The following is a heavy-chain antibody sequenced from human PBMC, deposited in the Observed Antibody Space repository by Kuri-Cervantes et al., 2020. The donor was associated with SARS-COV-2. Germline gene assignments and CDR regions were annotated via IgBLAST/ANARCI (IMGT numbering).Heavy chain of an antibody. Sequence: SETLSLTCAVSGYSISSGYYWGWIRQPPGKGLEWIGEINHSGSTSYNPSLKSRVTISVDTSKNQFSLKLSSVTAADTAVYYCARRCPYSGSYSRGGTLLYWYFDLWGRGTLVTVSS. D-gene: IGHD1-26*01. V-gene: IGHV4-38-2*01. CDR2: INHSGST. CDR1: GYSISSGYY. CDR3: ARRCPYSGSYSRGGTLLYWYFDL. J-gene: IGHJ2*01.